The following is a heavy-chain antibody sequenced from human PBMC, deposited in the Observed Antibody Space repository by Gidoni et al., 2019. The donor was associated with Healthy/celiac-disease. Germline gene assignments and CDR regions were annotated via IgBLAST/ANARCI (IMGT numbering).Heavy chain of an antibody. V-gene: IGHV3-30*18. CDR3: AKGHRYYYYMDV. CDR2: ISYDGSNK. J-gene: IGHJ6*03. CDR1: GFTFSSYG. Sequence: GFTFSSYGMHWVRQAPGKGLEWVAVISYDGSNKYYADSVKGRFTISRDNSKNTLYLQMNSLRAEDTAVYYCAKGHRYYYYMDVWGKGTTVTVSS.